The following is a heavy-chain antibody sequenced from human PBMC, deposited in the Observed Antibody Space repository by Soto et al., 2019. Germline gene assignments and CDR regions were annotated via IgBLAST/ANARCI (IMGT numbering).Heavy chain of an antibody. V-gene: IGHV3-30*18. J-gene: IGHJ3*02. CDR2: ISYDGSNK. Sequence: GGSLRLSCAASGFTFSSYGMHWVRQAPGKGLEWVAVISYDGSNKYYADSVKGRFTISRDNSKNTLYLQMNSLRAEDTAVYYCAKEGPYSSSSLDAFDIWGQGTMVTVSS. D-gene: IGHD6-6*01. CDR1: GFTFSSYG. CDR3: AKEGPYSSSSLDAFDI.